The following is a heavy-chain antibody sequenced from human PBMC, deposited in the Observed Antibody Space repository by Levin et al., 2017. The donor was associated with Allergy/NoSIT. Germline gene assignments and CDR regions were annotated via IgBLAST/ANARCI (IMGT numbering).Heavy chain of an antibody. Sequence: ASVKVSCKASGYTFTGYYIHWLRQAPGQGLEWMGWMNPKSGDTRYAEKFQGRVTMTRDTSISTAYMELTSLTSDDMAVYYCARGRYFDPTNWFDPWGQGTLVTVSS. CDR3: ARGRYFDPTNWFDP. CDR2: MNPKSGDT. V-gene: IGHV1-2*02. CDR1: GYTFTGYY. D-gene: IGHD3-9*01. J-gene: IGHJ5*02.